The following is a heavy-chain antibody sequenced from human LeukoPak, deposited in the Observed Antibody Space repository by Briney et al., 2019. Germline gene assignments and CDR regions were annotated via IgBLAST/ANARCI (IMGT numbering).Heavy chain of an antibody. J-gene: IGHJ3*02. CDR3: ASGRVGATAFDI. Sequence: GGSLRLSCAASGFTFSRYWMHWVRQAPGKGLVWVSRINTDGSSTSYADSVKGRFTISRDNAKNTLYLQMNSLRAEDTAVYYCASGRVGATAFDIWGQGTMVTVSS. CDR2: INTDGSST. V-gene: IGHV3-74*01. D-gene: IGHD1-26*01. CDR1: GFTFSRYW.